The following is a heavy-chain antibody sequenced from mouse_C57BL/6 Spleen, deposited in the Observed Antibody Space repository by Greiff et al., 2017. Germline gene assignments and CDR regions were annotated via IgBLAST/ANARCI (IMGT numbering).Heavy chain of an antibody. Sequence: VQLQQSGAELVRPGTSVKVSCKASGYAFTNYLLEWVKQRPGQGLEWIGVINPGSGGTNYNEKFKGKATLTADKSSSTAYMQLSSLTSEDSAVYFCAREGDWPIDYWGQGTTRTVSS. V-gene: IGHV1-54*01. D-gene: IGHD3-3*01. CDR2: INPGSGGT. CDR3: AREGDWPIDY. J-gene: IGHJ2*01. CDR1: GYAFTNYL.